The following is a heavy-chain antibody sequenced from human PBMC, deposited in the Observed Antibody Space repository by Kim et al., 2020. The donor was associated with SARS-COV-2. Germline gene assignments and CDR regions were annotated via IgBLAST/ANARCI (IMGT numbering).Heavy chain of an antibody. CDR1: GFTVSSNY. CDR3: ARGKRDGYNFFAFDI. J-gene: IGHJ3*02. CDR2: IYSGGST. D-gene: IGHD5-12*01. Sequence: GGSLRLSCAASGFTVSSNYMSWVRQAPGKGLEWVSVIYSGGSTYYADSVKGRFTISRHNSKNTLYLQMNSLRAEDTAVYYCARGKRDGYNFFAFDIWGQGTMVTVSS. V-gene: IGHV3-53*04.